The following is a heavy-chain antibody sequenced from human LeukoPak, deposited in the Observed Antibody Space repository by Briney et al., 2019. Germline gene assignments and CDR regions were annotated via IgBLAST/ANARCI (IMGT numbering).Heavy chain of an antibody. J-gene: IGHJ5*02. Sequence: MPSETLSLTCTVSGGSISSGGYYWSWIRQHPGKGLEWIGYIYYSGSTYYNPSLKSRVTISVDTSKNQFSLKLSSVTAADTAVYYCARVEQQLGYNWFDPWGQGTLVTVSS. CDR2: IYYSGST. D-gene: IGHD6-13*01. CDR3: ARVEQQLGYNWFDP. V-gene: IGHV4-31*03. CDR1: GGSISSGGYY.